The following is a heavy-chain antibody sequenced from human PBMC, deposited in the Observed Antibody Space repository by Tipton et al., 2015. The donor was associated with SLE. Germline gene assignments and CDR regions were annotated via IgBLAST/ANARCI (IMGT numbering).Heavy chain of an antibody. CDR2: IYSGGST. J-gene: IGHJ6*03. V-gene: IGHV3-53*01. CDR3: ARGRYGSGSYYIPPYMDV. Sequence: SLRLSCAASGFTVSSNYMSWVRQAPGKGLEWVSVIYSGGSTYYADSVKGRFTISVDTSKNQFSLKLSSVTAADTAVYYCARGRYGSGSYYIPPYMDVWGKGTTVTVSS. CDR1: GFTVSSNY. D-gene: IGHD3-10*01.